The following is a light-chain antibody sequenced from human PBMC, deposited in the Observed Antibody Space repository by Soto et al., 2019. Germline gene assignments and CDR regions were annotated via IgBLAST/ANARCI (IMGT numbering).Light chain of an antibody. CDR3: AAWDVSLVV. Sequence: QSVLTQPPSASGTPGQRVTISCSGSSSNIGTNTAIWYQQIPGAAPKLLIYRDNQRPSGVTDRFSGSKSGTSASLAISGLQSEDEADYYCAAWDVSLVVFGGGTKLTVL. CDR1: SSNIGTNT. V-gene: IGLV1-44*01. CDR2: RDN. J-gene: IGLJ2*01.